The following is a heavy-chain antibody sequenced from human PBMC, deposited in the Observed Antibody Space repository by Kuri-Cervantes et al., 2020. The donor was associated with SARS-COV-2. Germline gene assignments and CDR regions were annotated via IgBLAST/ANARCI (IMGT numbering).Heavy chain of an antibody. CDR2: IRSKAHGGTT. CDR3: TREDDYIDLELGFDY. D-gene: IGHD4-17*01. CDR1: RFPFSSYW. J-gene: IGHJ4*02. Sequence: GGSLRLSCAASRFPFSSYWMSWVRQAPGKGLEWVGFIRSKAHGGTTEYAASVKGRFTISRDDSKSIASLQMNSLKTEDTAVYYCTREDDYIDLELGFDYWGQGTLVTVSS. V-gene: IGHV3-49*04.